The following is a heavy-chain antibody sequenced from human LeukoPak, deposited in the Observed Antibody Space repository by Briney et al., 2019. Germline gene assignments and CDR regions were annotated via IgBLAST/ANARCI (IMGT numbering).Heavy chain of an antibody. D-gene: IGHD3-22*01. Sequence: PGGSLRLSCAASGFTFSTFAMHWVRQAPGKGLEWVAVISYDGSNKYYADSVKGRFTISRDNSKNTLYLQMNSLRVEDTAVYFCAIFDSSGFFYYWGQGTLVTVSS. V-gene: IGHV3-30*04. CDR1: GFTFSTFA. J-gene: IGHJ4*02. CDR2: ISYDGSNK. CDR3: AIFDSSGFFYY.